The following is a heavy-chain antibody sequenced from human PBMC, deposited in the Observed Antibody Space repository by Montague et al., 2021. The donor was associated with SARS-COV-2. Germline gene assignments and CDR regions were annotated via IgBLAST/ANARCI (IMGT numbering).Heavy chain of an antibody. V-gene: IGHV3-48*03. CDR2: ISSSGSTT. CDR1: GFTFSSYA. Sequence: SLRLSCAASGFTFSSYAMNWVRQAPGKGLEWVSYISSSGSTTYYADSVKGRFTISRDNAKNSLYLQMNSLRAEDTAVYYCAREGYYDSSGYYPSYWGRGTLVTVSS. J-gene: IGHJ4*02. D-gene: IGHD3-22*01. CDR3: AREGYYDSSGYYPSY.